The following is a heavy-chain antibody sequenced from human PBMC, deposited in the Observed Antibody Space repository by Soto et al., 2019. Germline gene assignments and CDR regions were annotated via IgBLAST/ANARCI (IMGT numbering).Heavy chain of an antibody. V-gene: IGHV1-3*01. CDR1: GYTFTSYG. Sequence: ASVKVSCKASGYTFTSYGIHWVRQAPGQRLEWMGWINAANGDTKYSPKFQGRVTITRDTSASTAYMELSSLRSEDTAVNYCVRRNVSATGIDWFDPCGQGTLVTVYS. CDR3: VRRNVSATGIDWFDP. J-gene: IGHJ5*02. CDR2: INAANGDT. D-gene: IGHD6-13*01.